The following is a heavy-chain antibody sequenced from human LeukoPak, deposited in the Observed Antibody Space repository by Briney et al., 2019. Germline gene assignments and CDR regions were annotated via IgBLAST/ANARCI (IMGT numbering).Heavy chain of an antibody. J-gene: IGHJ6*03. CDR2: IYYSGST. Sequence: SETLSLTCTVSGGSISSYYWSWIRQPPGKGLEWIGYIYYSGSTNYNPSLKSRVSISVDTSKNQFSLKLTSVTAADTAVYYCARVEEGYGSGRRENYYYYYMDVWGKGTTVTISS. CDR1: GGSISSYY. V-gene: IGHV4-59*01. D-gene: IGHD3-10*01. CDR3: ARVEEGYGSGRRENYYYYYMDV.